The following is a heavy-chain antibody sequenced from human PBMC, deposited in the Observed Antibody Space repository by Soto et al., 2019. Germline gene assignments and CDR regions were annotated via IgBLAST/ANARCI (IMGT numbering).Heavy chain of an antibody. V-gene: IGHV3-30*18. D-gene: IGHD1-26*01. CDR2: ISYDGSNK. CDR3: AKGHRIVGAPYFDY. J-gene: IGHJ4*02. Sequence: GGSLRLSCAASGFTFSSYGMHWVRQAPGKGLEWVAVISYDGSNKYYADSVKGRFTISRDNSKNTLYLQMNSLRAEDTAVYYCAKGHRIVGAPYFDYWGQGTLVTVSS. CDR1: GFTFSSYG.